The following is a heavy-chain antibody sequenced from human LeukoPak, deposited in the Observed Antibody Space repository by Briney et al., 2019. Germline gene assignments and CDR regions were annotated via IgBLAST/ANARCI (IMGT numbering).Heavy chain of an antibody. J-gene: IGHJ4*02. CDR3: AKDSYSKGDF. V-gene: IGHV3-9*01. CDR1: GFTFDDYA. Sequence: GGSLRLSCAASGFTFDDYAMHWVRQAPGKGLEWVSGISWNSGSIGYADSVKGRFTISRDNAKNSLYLQMNSLRAEDTAVYYCAKDSYSKGDFWGQGVLVTVSS. CDR2: ISWNSGSI. D-gene: IGHD6-13*01.